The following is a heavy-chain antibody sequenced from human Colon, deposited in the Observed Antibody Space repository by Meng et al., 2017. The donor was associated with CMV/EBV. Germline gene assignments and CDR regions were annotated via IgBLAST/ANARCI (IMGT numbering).Heavy chain of an antibody. J-gene: IGHJ6*02. Sequence: ASVKVSCKASGYTFTTYGITWVRQAPGQGLEWMGLISPYNGNTKYAQRLQDRVTMTTHTSTSSAYMELRSLRSDDTAVYYCARVVVVPADYYTMDVWGQGTTVTVSS. CDR1: GYTFTTYG. V-gene: IGHV1-18*01. CDR3: ARVVVVPADYYTMDV. D-gene: IGHD2-2*01. CDR2: ISPYNGNT.